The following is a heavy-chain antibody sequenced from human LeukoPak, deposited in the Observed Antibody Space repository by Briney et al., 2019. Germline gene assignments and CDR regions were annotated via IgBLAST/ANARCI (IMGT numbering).Heavy chain of an antibody. Sequence: GGSLRLSCSTSGFTFGSYAMTWVRQAPGKGLEWVSGITGVGGTPYYADSVKGRFTISRDNSKNTLYLQMNSLRGEDTAAYYCAKDAVRGSGRINWFDSWGQGTLVTVSS. CDR3: AKDAVRGSGRINWFDS. V-gene: IGHV3-23*01. J-gene: IGHJ5*01. D-gene: IGHD3-10*01. CDR2: ITGVGGTP. CDR1: GFTFGSYA.